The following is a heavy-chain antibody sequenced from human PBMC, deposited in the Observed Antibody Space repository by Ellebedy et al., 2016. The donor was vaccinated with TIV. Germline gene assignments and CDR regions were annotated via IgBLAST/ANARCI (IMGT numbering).Heavy chain of an antibody. CDR1: GFSFSDSY. J-gene: IGHJ5*02. D-gene: IGHD2-15*01. Sequence: GESLKISCAASGFSFSDSYMSWIRQAPGKGLEWVSYISSGGTTIHYADSVKGRFTISRDNAKNSLYLQMNSLRAEDTAAYYCAKVVKGSLDPWGQGTLVTVSS. V-gene: IGHV3-11*01. CDR3: AKVVKGSLDP. CDR2: ISSGGTTI.